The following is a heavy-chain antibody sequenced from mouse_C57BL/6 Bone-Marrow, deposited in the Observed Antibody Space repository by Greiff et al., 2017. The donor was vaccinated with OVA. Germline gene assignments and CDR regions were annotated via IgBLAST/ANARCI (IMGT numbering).Heavy chain of an antibody. CDR2: ISSGSGTI. CDR1: GFTFSDYG. D-gene: IGHD2-4*01. J-gene: IGHJ2*01. Sequence: EVKLVESGGGLVKPGGSLKLSCAASGFTFSDYGMHWVRQAPEKGLEWVAYISSGSGTIYYADTVKGRFTISRDNAKNTLFLQMTSLRSEDTAMYYCAKFDYFDYWGQGTTLTVSA. V-gene: IGHV5-17*01. CDR3: AKFDYFDY.